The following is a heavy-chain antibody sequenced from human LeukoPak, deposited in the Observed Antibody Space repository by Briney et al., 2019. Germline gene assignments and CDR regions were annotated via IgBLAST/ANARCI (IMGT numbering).Heavy chain of an antibody. V-gene: IGHV3-33*01. D-gene: IGHD2-2*01. CDR2: IWYDGSDK. CDR1: GFTLSSYG. Sequence: GGSLRLSCAASGFTLSSYGMNWVGQAQGKGLEWVAVIWYDGSDKYYADSVKGRFTISRDNSNNTLHLQMNSLRAEDTAVYYCGRAMEVYQLLPDYWGQGTLVTVSS. CDR3: GRAMEVYQLLPDY. J-gene: IGHJ4*02.